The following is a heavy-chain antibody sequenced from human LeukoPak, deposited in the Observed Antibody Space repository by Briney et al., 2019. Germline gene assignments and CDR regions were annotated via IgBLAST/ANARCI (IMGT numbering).Heavy chain of an antibody. J-gene: IGHJ4*02. CDR3: TRTSIRGYSYGSDS. CDR2: ISSNSNTI. V-gene: IGHV3-11*04. D-gene: IGHD5-18*01. CDR1: GFSLTDYY. Sequence: GGSLRLSCTASGFSLTDYYMSWIRQAPGKGLEWVSYISSNSNTIRYADSVRGRFTISRDNSRDSVFLQMNDLRVEDTAVYHCTRTSIRGYSYGSDSWGQGTRVTVSS.